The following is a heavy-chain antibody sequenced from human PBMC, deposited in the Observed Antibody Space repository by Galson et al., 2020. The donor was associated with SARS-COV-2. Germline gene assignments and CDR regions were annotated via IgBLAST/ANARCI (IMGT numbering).Heavy chain of an antibody. CDR2: VYPSGTT. V-gene: IGHV4-38-2*02. D-gene: IGHD3-22*01. J-gene: IGHJ2*01. CDR1: GYSVSTTNY. CDR3: ARQGVNMIVLVTVPGWYFDL. Sequence: SETLSLTCTVSGYSVSTTNYWGWVRQPPGRGLEWIGSVYPSGTTYYNPSLKSRVTISVDTSKNQFSLRLDSVTAADTALYYCARQGVNMIVLVTVPGWYFDLWGRGTLVTVS.